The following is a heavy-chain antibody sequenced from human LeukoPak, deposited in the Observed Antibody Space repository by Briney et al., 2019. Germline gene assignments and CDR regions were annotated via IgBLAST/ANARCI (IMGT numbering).Heavy chain of an antibody. CDR3: AREKDEDSSGWRYFDL. Sequence: GGSLRLSCAASGFTFSSNYMSWVRQAPGKGLEWVSVIYSGGSTYYADSVKGRFTISRDNSKNTLYLQMNSLRAEDTAVYYCAREKDEDSSGWRYFDLWGRGTLVTVSS. CDR2: IYSGGST. CDR1: GFTFSSNY. D-gene: IGHD6-19*01. V-gene: IGHV3-66*01. J-gene: IGHJ2*01.